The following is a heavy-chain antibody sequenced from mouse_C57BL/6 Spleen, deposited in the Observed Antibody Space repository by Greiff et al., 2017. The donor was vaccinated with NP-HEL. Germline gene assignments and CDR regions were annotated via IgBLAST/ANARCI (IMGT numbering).Heavy chain of an antibody. V-gene: IGHV3-6*01. Sequence: EVQLQQSGPGLVKPSQSLSLTCSVTGYSITSGYYWNWIRQFPGNKLEWMGYISYDGSNNYNPSLKNRISITRDTSKNQFFLRLNSVTTEDTATYYCARDLGRAYWGQGTLVTVSA. CDR2: ISYDGSN. J-gene: IGHJ3*01. CDR1: GYSITSGYY. D-gene: IGHD4-1*01. CDR3: ARDLGRAY.